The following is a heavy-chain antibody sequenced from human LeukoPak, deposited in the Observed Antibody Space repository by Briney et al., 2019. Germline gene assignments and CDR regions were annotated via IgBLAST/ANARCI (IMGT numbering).Heavy chain of an antibody. V-gene: IGHV1-18*01. D-gene: IGHD2-2*01. Sequence: ASVKVSCKASGYTFTSYGISRVRQAPGQGLEWMGWISAYNGNTNYAQKLQGRVTMTTDTSTSTAYMELRSLRSDDTAVYYCARDAYCSSTSCYYYYYYYMDVWGKGTTVTVSS. CDR2: ISAYNGNT. CDR3: ARDAYCSSTSCYYYYYYYMDV. CDR1: GYTFTSYG. J-gene: IGHJ6*03.